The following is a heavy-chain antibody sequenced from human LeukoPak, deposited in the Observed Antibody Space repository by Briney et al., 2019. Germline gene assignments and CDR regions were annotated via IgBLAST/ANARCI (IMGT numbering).Heavy chain of an antibody. J-gene: IGHJ3*02. V-gene: IGHV3-66*01. CDR1: GFTVSSNY. D-gene: IGHD3-10*01. CDR3: ARVKPFSPRGIGPDAFDI. Sequence: GGSLRLSCAASGFTVSSNYMSWVRQAPGKGLEWVSVIYSGGSTYYADSVKGRFTISRDNSKNTLYLQMNSLRAEDTAVYYCARVKPFSPRGIGPDAFDIWGQGTMVTVSS. CDR2: IYSGGST.